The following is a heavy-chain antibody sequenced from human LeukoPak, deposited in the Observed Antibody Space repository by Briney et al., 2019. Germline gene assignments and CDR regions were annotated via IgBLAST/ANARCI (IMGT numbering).Heavy chain of an antibody. CDR2: TRNKAHSYIT. D-gene: IGHD3-22*01. V-gene: IGHV3-72*01. J-gene: IGHJ3*02. CDR1: GFTFSDHF. Sequence: GGSLRLSCAASGFTFSDHFMDGVRQAPGKGLEWVARTRNKAHSYITEYATSARGRFTISRDDSRNSLYLQMNSLQTADTAVYYCVRCLHYYGSRGSRYDVFDIWGHGTMVTVSS. CDR3: VRCLHYYGSRGSRYDVFDI.